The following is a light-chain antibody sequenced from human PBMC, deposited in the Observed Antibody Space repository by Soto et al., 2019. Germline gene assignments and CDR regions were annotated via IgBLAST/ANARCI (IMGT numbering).Light chain of an antibody. J-gene: IGKJ2*01. CDR3: QQYNNWPPYT. Sequence: EIVMTQSPATLSVSPGERATLSCRASQSVSSNLAWYQQKPGQAPRLLIYGASTRATGIPARFTGSGSGTEFTLTISSLQSKDFAMYYCQQYNNWPPYTFGQGTNLAIK. V-gene: IGKV3-15*01. CDR2: GAS. CDR1: QSVSSN.